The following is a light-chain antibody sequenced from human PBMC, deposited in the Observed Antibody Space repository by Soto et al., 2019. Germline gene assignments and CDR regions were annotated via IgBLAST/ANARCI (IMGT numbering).Light chain of an antibody. CDR2: GNS. V-gene: IGLV1-40*01. J-gene: IGLJ2*01. CDR3: QSYDISLSGSV. CDR1: SSNIGAGYD. Sequence: QSVLTQPPSVSGAPGQRVTISCTGSSSNIGAGYDVHWYQQLPGTAPKLLIYGNSNRPSGVPDRFSGSKSGTSAYLAITGLQAEDEADYYCQSYDISLSGSVFGGGTQLTVL.